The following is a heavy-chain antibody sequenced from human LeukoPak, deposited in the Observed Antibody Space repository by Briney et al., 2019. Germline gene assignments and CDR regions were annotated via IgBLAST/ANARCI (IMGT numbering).Heavy chain of an antibody. V-gene: IGHV3-48*01. J-gene: IGHJ6*03. CDR1: GFTFDDYA. CDR3: ARGGYNYGSHYYYYMDV. CDR2: ISSSSSTI. Sequence: GGSLRLSCAASGFTFDDYAMHWVRQAPGKGLEWVSYISSSSSTIYYADSVKGRFTISRDNAKNSLYLQMNSLRAEDTAVYYCARGGYNYGSHYYYYMDVWGKGTTVTVSS. D-gene: IGHD5-18*01.